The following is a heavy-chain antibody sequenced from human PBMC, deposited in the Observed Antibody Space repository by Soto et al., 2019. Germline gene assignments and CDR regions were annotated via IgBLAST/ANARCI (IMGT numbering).Heavy chain of an antibody. D-gene: IGHD6-6*01. Sequence: GASVKVSCKASGYTFASYGINWVRQAPGQGIEWMGWISGYNGNTKDAQKFRGRVTMTTDTSTSTASMDLRSLRSDDTALYYCARDGIAARPTPDYWGQGTLVTVSS. J-gene: IGHJ4*02. CDR3: ARDGIAARPTPDY. V-gene: IGHV1-18*01. CDR1: GYTFASYG. CDR2: ISGYNGNT.